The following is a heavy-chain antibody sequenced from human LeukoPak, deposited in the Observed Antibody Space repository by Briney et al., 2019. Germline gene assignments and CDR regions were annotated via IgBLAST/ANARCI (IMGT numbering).Heavy chain of an antibody. CDR3: ARRDLRRAFDY. Sequence: PSETLSLTCTVSGGSISTYYWGWIRQPPGKGLEWIGSIYYSGSTYYNPSLKSRVTISVDTSKNQFSLKLSSVTAADTAVYYCARRDLRRAFDYWGQGTLVTVSS. D-gene: IGHD4-17*01. CDR2: IYYSGST. CDR1: GGSISTYY. J-gene: IGHJ4*02. V-gene: IGHV4-39*01.